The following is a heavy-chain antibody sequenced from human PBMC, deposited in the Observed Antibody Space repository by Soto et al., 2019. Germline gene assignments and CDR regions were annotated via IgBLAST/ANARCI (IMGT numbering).Heavy chain of an antibody. CDR3: ARVWSSWYSDY. CDR1: GFTVSSYG. J-gene: IGHJ4*02. V-gene: IGHV3-33*01. CDR2: IWYDGSNK. D-gene: IGHD6-13*01. Sequence: QVQLVESRGGVVQPGRSLRLSCAACGFTVSSYGMHWVRQAPGKGLEWVAVIWYDGSNKYYADSVKGRFTISRDNSKNTLYLQMNSLRAEDTAVYYCARVWSSWYSDYWGQGTLVTVSS.